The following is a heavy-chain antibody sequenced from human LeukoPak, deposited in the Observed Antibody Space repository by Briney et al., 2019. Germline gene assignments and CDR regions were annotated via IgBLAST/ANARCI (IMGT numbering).Heavy chain of an antibody. CDR3: ARAKTSGLAAAADY. V-gene: IGHV3-48*01. CDR1: GFTFSSYS. J-gene: IGHJ4*02. CDR2: ISSSSSTI. Sequence: GGSLRLSCADSGFTFSSYSMNWVRQAPGKGLEWVSYISSSSSTIYYADSVKGRFTISRDNAKNSLYLQMNSLRSDDTAVYYCARAKTSGLAAAADYWGQGTLVTVSS. D-gene: IGHD6-13*01.